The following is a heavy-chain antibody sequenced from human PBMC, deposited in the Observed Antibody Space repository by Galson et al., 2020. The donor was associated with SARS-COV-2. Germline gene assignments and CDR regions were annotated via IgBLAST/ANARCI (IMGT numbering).Heavy chain of an antibody. J-gene: IGHJ6*02. Sequence: ASVKVSCQASGYTFTTYGISWVRQAPGQGLERMGWINGYNGNTNYAQKFQGRVTMTTDTSTSTACMELRSLISDDTAVYYCARADIAARPKYYYGMDVWGQGTTVTVSS. V-gene: IGHV1-18*04. CDR3: ARADIAARPKYYYGMDV. CDR2: INGYNGNT. D-gene: IGHD6-6*01. CDR1: GYTFTTYG.